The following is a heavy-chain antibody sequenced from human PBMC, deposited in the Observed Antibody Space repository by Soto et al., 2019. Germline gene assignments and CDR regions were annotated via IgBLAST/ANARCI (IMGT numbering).Heavy chain of an antibody. CDR2: ISSSSSYT. D-gene: IGHD1-1*01. CDR3: ARDKAEPFDP. V-gene: IGHV3-11*06. CDR1: GFTFSDYY. J-gene: IGHJ5*02. Sequence: VQLVESGGGLVQPGGSLRLSCEVSGFTFSDYYMSWIRQAPGKGLEWVSYISSSSSYTNYADSVKGRFTISRDNAKNSLYLQMNSLRAEDTAVYYCARDKAEPFDPWGQGTLVTVSS.